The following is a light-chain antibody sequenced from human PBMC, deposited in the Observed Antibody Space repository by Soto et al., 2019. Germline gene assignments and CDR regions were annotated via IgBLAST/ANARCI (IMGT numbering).Light chain of an antibody. CDR1: QGISNW. CDR2: AAS. Sequence: DIQMTQSPSSVSASVGDRVSITCRASQGISNWLAWYQQKPGRAPKLLIYAASSLQSGVSSRFSGSGSGTDFTLTISSLQSEDFATYSCQQGNSFPFTFGPGTKVDIK. V-gene: IGKV1D-12*01. J-gene: IGKJ3*01. CDR3: QQGNSFPFT.